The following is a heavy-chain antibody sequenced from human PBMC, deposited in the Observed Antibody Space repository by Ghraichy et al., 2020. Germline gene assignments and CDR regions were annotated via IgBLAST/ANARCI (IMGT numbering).Heavy chain of an antibody. CDR2: IRYDGSNK. CDR1: GFTFSSYG. CDR3: AKLLYSGSYWERSDY. V-gene: IGHV3-30*02. D-gene: IGHD1-26*01. Sequence: GGSLRLSCAASGFTFSSYGMHWVRQAPGKGLEWVAFIRYDGSNKYYADSVKGRFTISRDNSKNTLYLQMKSLRAEDTAVYYCAKLLYSGSYWERSDYWGQGTLVTVSS. J-gene: IGHJ4*02.